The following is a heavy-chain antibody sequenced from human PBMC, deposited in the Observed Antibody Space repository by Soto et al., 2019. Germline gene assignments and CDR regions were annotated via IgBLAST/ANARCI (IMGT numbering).Heavy chain of an antibody. Sequence: LLETLPLTWTVSGRSSSSYYWSWIRQPTGKGLEWIGYIYYSGSTNYNPSLKSRVTISVDTSKNQFSLKLSSVTAADTAVYYFARGGYCSGGSCYSGSFDYWGQGTLVTVSS. D-gene: IGHD2-15*01. J-gene: IGHJ4*02. CDR1: GRSSSSYY. CDR3: ARGGYCSGGSCYSGSFDY. V-gene: IGHV4-59*08. CDR2: IYYSGST.